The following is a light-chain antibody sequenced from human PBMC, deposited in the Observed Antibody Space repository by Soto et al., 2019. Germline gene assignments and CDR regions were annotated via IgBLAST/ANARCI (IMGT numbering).Light chain of an antibody. CDR2: AAS. V-gene: IGKV1-39*01. CDR3: QQTYRIPPT. J-gene: IGKJ5*01. CDR1: QSINSY. Sequence: DIQITQSPSSLSASVGNRVTITCRASQSINSYLNWYQQKPGKAPKLLIYAASSLQSGVPSRFSGSGSGTAFTLTISSLQPEDFAFYYCQQTYRIPPTFGQWTRLEI.